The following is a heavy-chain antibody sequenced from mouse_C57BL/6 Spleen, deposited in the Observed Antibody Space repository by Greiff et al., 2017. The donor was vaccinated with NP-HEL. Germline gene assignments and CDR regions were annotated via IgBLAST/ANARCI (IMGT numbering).Heavy chain of an antibody. D-gene: IGHD2-5*01. V-gene: IGHV1-55*01. CDR2: IYPGSGST. CDR3: ARRLYRSNYGGYFDY. J-gene: IGHJ2*01. CDR1: GYTFTSYW. Sequence: QVQLQQPGAELVKPGASVKMSCKASGYTFTSYWITWVKQRPGQGLEWIGDIYPGSGSTNYNEKFKSKATLTVDTSSSTAYMQLSSLTSEDSAVYYCARRLYRSNYGGYFDYWGQGTTLTVSS.